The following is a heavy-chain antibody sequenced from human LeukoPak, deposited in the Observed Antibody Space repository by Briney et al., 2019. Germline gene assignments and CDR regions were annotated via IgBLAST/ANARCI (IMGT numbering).Heavy chain of an antibody. CDR1: GITFGDCA. V-gene: IGHV3-30*02. CDR3: VRDYNWGFDY. CDR2: IRNDGSNH. J-gene: IGHJ4*02. D-gene: IGHD1-1*01. Sequence: GSLRLSFTGSGITFGDCAITLVRPAPSQGLGWVAFIRNDGSNHYYADSVKGRFTISRDNSKNNVYLQMYSLRVEDTSIYYCVRDYNWGFDYWGQGTVVTVSS.